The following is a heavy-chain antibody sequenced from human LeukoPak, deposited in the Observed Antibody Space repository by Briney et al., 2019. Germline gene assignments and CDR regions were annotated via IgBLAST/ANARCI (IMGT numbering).Heavy chain of an antibody. CDR2: IIPIFGTA. D-gene: IGHD1-26*01. CDR3: ASSTPKWELLSSPFDY. V-gene: IGHV1-69*13. CDR1: GGTFSSYA. J-gene: IGHJ4*02. Sequence: SVTVSCKASGGTFSSYAISWVRQAPGQGLEWMGGIIPIFGTANYAQKFQGRVTITADESTSTAYMELSSLRSEDTAVYYCASSTPKWELLSSPFDYWGQGTLVTVSS.